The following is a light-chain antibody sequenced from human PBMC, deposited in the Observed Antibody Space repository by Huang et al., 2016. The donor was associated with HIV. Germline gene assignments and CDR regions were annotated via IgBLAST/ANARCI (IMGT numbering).Light chain of an antibody. CDR2: GSS. CDR3: QQYGRT. CDR1: QSLGGTY. V-gene: IGKV3-20*01. J-gene: IGKJ1*01. Sequence: EIVLTQSPGTLSLSPGERATLSCRASQSLGGTYLTCYQQIPGQAPRLLIYGSSIMATGIPDRFSGSGSGTDFTLTISGLEPEDFAVYYCQQYGRTFGQGTKVEI.